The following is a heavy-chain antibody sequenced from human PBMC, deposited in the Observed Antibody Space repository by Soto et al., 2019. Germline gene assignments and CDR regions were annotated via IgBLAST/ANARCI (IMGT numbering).Heavy chain of an antibody. CDR2: ISGSGDST. Sequence: EVQLLESGGGLVQPGGSLRLSCAASGFTFSSYAMSWVRQAPGKGLEWVSVISGSGDSTYYADSVKGRFTISRDNSNNTLYLQMNSLRAEDRAVYYCARRGSGSYYDYWGQGTLVTVSS. D-gene: IGHD1-26*01. J-gene: IGHJ4*02. CDR1: GFTFSSYA. CDR3: ARRGSGSYYDY. V-gene: IGHV3-23*01.